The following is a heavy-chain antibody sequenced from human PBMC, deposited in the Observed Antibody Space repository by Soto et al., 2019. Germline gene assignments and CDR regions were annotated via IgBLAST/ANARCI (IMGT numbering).Heavy chain of an antibody. V-gene: IGHV3-23*01. CDR2: ISGSGDST. J-gene: IGHJ4*02. Sequence: GGSLRLSCAASGFTFSSYAMNWVRQAPGKGLEWVSVISGSGDSTYYADSVKGRFTISRDNSKNTLYLQMNSLRAEDTAVYYCAKPPLSGYYNFDYWGQGTLVTVSS. D-gene: IGHD3-9*01. CDR3: AKPPLSGYYNFDY. CDR1: GFTFSSYA.